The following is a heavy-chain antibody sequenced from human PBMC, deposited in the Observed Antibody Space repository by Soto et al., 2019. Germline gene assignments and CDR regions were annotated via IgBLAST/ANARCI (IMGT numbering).Heavy chain of an antibody. J-gene: IGHJ4*02. V-gene: IGHV4-31*03. Sequence: QVQLQESGPGLVKPSQTLSLSCTVSDGSLTTNTYAWPRIRQNPEKGLEWIGYVYSKGQTRSSPSLPSRGDMPVATAKRHVARRRSSVTAADTAGYFWARDSYFRPSGSYYFVSWGQGTLVT. CDR1: DGSLTTNTYA. D-gene: IGHD3-10*01. CDR2: VYSKGQT. CDR3: ARDSYFRPSGSYYFVS.